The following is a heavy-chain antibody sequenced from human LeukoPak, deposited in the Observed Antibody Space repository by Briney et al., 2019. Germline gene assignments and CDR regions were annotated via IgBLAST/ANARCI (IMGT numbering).Heavy chain of an antibody. CDR3: ASSLLGSSGWPESEYFHH. J-gene: IGHJ1*01. CDR1: GFTVSSNY. CDR2: IYSGGST. D-gene: IGHD6-19*01. V-gene: IGHV3-53*01. Sequence: GGSLRLSCAASGFTVSSNYMSWVRQAPGKGLEWVSVIYSGGSTYYADSVKGRFTISRDNSKNTLYLQMNSLRAEDTAVYYCASSLLGSSGWPESEYFHHWGQGTLVTVSS.